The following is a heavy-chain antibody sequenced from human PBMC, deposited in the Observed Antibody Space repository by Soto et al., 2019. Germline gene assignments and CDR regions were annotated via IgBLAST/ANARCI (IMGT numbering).Heavy chain of an antibody. V-gene: IGHV4-31*03. J-gene: IGHJ1*01. CDR1: GGSIRSGGYN. Sequence: SETLSLTCTVSGGSIRSGGYNWSWIRQLPGKGLEWIGYIFHTGNTYYNPSLKSRVTISVDTSQNQFSLRLSSVTAADTALYYRERDLAKLITTAKWGQGVLVTVSS. D-gene: IGHD1-1*01. CDR2: IFHTGNT. CDR3: ERDLAKLITTAK.